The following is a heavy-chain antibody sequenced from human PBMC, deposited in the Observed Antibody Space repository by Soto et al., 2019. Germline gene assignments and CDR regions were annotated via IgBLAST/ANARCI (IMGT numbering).Heavy chain of an antibody. Sequence: GGSLRLSCAASGFTFSSYAMSWVRQAPGKGLEWVSAISGSGGSTYYADSVKGRFTISRDNSKNTLYLQMNSLRAEDTAVYYCAKVYGSRSYDILTGYYKDPHFDYWGQGTLVTVSS. CDR3: AKVYGSRSYDILTGYYKDPHFDY. V-gene: IGHV3-23*01. CDR2: ISGSGGST. D-gene: IGHD3-9*01. CDR1: GFTFSSYA. J-gene: IGHJ4*02.